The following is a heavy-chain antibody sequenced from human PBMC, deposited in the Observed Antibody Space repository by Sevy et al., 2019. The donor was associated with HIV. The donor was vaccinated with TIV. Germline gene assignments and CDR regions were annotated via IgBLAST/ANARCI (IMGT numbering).Heavy chain of an antibody. CDR2: IGTLADT. D-gene: IGHD2-21*01. CDR3: VRGLQTHCDRTACPLDX. Sequence: GGSLRLSCAASGFTFSGSDMHWVRQVKGKGLEWISSIGTLADTFYADSVKGRFTISRDNAQSYLYLHMSSLKVGDTALYFCVRGLQTHCDRTACPLDXWGQGTLVTVSS. CDR1: GFTFSGSD. J-gene: IGHJ4*02. V-gene: IGHV3-13*01.